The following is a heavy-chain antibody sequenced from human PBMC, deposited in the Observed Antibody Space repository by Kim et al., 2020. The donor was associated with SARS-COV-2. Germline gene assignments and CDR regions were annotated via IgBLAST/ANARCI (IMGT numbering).Heavy chain of an antibody. Sequence: SETLSLTCAVYGGSFSGYYWSWIRQPPGKGLEWIGEINHSGSTNYNPSLKSRVTISVDTSKNQFSLKLSSVTAADTAVYYCARRFRYGSGSYAHFYWGQGTLVTVSS. CDR3: ARRFRYGSGSYAHFY. CDR2: INHSGST. V-gene: IGHV4-34*01. CDR1: GGSFSGYY. D-gene: IGHD3-10*01. J-gene: IGHJ4*02.